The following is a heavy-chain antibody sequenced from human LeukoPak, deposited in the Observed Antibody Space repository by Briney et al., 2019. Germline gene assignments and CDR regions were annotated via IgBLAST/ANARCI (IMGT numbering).Heavy chain of an antibody. CDR1: GFTFSSYS. V-gene: IGHV3-21*01. CDR3: AREPSSGWFDY. D-gene: IGHD6-19*01. Sequence: GGSLRLSCAASGFTFSSYSMNWVRQAPGKGLEWVSSISSSSSYIYYADSVKGRFTISRDNAKSSLYLQMNSLRAEDTAVYYCAREPSSGWFDYWGQGTLVTVSS. CDR2: ISSSSSYI. J-gene: IGHJ4*02.